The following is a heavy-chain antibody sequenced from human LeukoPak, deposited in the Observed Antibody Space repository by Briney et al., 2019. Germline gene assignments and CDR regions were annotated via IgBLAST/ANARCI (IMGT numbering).Heavy chain of an antibody. D-gene: IGHD1-26*01. Sequence: ASVKVSCKASGYTFTGYYIHWVRQAPGQGLEWMGWIDPNSGGTNSAQRFQGRVTMTRDTSISTAYMELSRLRSDDTAVYYCARDSSSGSYRRGDYWGQGTLVTVSS. CDR2: IDPNSGGT. CDR1: GYTFTGYY. V-gene: IGHV1-2*02. CDR3: ARDSSSGSYRRGDY. J-gene: IGHJ4*02.